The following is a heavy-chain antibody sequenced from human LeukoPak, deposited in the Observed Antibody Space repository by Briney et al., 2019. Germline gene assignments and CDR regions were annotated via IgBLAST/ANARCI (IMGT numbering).Heavy chain of an antibody. J-gene: IGHJ5*02. CDR3: AKGGANGLFDP. D-gene: IGHD2-8*01. Sequence: PGGSLRLSCAASGFTFSNYVMTWVRQAPGKGLEWVSTISGGGVSKFYTNSVKGRFTISRGNSKNTLYLQMNSLRAEGTAVYYCAKGGANGLFDPWGQGTLVTVSS. CDR2: ISGGGVSK. CDR1: GFTFSNYV. V-gene: IGHV3-23*01.